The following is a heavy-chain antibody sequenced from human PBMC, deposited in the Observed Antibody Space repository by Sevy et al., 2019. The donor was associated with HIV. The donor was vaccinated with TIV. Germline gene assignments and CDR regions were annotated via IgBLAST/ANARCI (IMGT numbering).Heavy chain of an antibody. V-gene: IGHV1-18*01. D-gene: IGHD6-19*01. CDR2: ISTYNTVR. CDR1: GYTFTRYG. J-gene: IGHJ5*02. Sequence: ASVKVSCKASGYTFTRYGISWVRQAPGQGLEWMGRISTYNTVRNSAQKFHDRVTMTIDTSTSTAYMELRGLRSDDTDVYYCARSTQVAGRSNWFDPWGQGTLVTVSS. CDR3: ARSTQVAGRSNWFDP.